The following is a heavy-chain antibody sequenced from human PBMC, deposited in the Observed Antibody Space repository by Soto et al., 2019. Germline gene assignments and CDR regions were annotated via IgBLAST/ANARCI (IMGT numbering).Heavy chain of an antibody. CDR1: GYTFTGYY. D-gene: IGHD2-2*02. CDR2: INPNSGGT. J-gene: IGHJ6*02. CDR3: ARESGSGYCSSTSCYTNFYYYYGMDV. V-gene: IGHV1-2*02. Sequence: ASVEVSCKASGYTFTGYYMHWVRQAPGQGLEWMGWINPNSGGTNYAQKFQGRVTMTRDTSISTAYMELSRLRSDDTAVYYCARESGSGYCSSTSCYTNFYYYYGMDVWGPGPTITV.